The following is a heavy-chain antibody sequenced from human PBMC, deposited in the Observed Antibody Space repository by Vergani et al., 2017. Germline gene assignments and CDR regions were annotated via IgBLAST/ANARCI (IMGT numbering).Heavy chain of an antibody. V-gene: IGHV1-69*08. D-gene: IGHD4-17*01. CDR2: IIPILGIA. Sequence: QVQLVQSGAEVKKPGSSVKVSCKASGGTFSSYTISWVRQAPGQGLEWMGRIIPILGIANYAQKFQGRVTITADKSTSTAYMELSSLRSEDTAVYYCARDGSMDLXGDYVPTSAEYFQHWGQGTLVTVSS. CDR3: ARDGSMDLXGDYVPTSAEYFQH. J-gene: IGHJ1*01. CDR1: GGTFSSYT.